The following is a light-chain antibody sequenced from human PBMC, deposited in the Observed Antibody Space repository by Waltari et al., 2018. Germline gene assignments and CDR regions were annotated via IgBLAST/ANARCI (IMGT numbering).Light chain of an antibody. CDR1: QDISNY. V-gene: IGKV1-33*01. CDR3: QQYDNLPFT. CDR2: EAS. Sequence: DIQMTPSPSSLSASVGDRVTITCQASQDISNYLNWYQQKPGKAPKLLIYEASNLETGVPSRFSGGGSGTDFACTISSLQPEDIGTYYCQQYDNLPFTFGRGTKVDIK. J-gene: IGKJ3*01.